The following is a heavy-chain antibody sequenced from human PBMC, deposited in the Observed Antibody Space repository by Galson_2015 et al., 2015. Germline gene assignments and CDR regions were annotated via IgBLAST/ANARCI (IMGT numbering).Heavy chain of an antibody. J-gene: IGHJ4*02. CDR3: AREYSSSGGPEIDY. D-gene: IGHD6-6*01. CDR1: GYTFNRYA. CDR2: ISTNTGNP. V-gene: IGHV7-4-1*02. Sequence: SVKVSCKASGYTFNRYAMNWVRQAPGQGLEWMGWISTNTGNPTYAQDSTGRFVFSLDTSVSTAYLQISSLKTEDTAVYYCAREYSSSGGPEIDYRGQGTLVTVSS.